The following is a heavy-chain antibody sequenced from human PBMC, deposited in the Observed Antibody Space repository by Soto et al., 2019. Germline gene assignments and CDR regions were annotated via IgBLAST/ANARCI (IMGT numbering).Heavy chain of an antibody. CDR1: GFTFSSYA. CDR2: ISGSGGST. J-gene: IGHJ5*02. D-gene: IGHD3-22*01. CDR3: AKGKHYYDSSGYLNWFDP. V-gene: IGHV3-23*01. Sequence: LRLSCAASGFTFSSYAMSWVRQAPGKGLEWVSAISGSGGSTYYADSVKGRFTISRGNSKNTLYLQMNSLRAEDTAVYYCAKGKHYYDSSGYLNWFDPWGQGTLVTVSS.